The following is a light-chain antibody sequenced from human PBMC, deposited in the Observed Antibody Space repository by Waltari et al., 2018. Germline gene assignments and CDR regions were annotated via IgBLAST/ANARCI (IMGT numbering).Light chain of an antibody. J-gene: IGKJ2*01. CDR3: QHYYNVPPYS. V-gene: IGKV1-NL1*01. CDR2: AAS. CDR1: RVIANS. Sequence: DIQMTQSPSSLSASVGDRATITCRASRVIANSLAWYQQEPGKAPKLLIYAASYLESGVPPRFSGSGSGTVYTLTISSLQPEDFATYYCQHYYNVPPYSFGQGTKLEIK.